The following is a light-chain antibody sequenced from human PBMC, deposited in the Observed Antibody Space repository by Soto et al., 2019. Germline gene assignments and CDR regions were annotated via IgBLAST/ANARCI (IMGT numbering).Light chain of an antibody. CDR1: QGISSS. J-gene: IGKJ4*01. Sequence: DIQLTQSPSFLSASVGDRVTITCRASQGISSSLAWYHQQPGQAPNLLIYAASTLQSGVPSRFSGSGSGTEFSLTISSLQPEDVGTYYCQQLNSYPLTFGGGTKVDIK. CDR3: QQLNSYPLT. V-gene: IGKV1-9*01. CDR2: AAS.